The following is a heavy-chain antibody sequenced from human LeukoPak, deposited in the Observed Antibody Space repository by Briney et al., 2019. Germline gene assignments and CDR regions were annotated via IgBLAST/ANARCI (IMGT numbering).Heavy chain of an antibody. CDR3: ARKRGYSGYDPSTVDI. CDR2: ISAYNGNT. CDR1: GYTFTSYG. J-gene: IGHJ3*02. Sequence: ASVKVSCKASGYTFTSYGIRWVRQAPGQGLEWMGWISAYNGNTNYAQKLQGRVTMTTDTSTSTAYMELRSLRSDDTAVYYCARKRGYSGYDPSTVDIWGQGTMVTVSS. D-gene: IGHD5-12*01. V-gene: IGHV1-18*01.